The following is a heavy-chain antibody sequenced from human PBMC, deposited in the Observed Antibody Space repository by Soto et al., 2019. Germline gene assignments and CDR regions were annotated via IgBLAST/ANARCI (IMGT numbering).Heavy chain of an antibody. V-gene: IGHV4-59*12. D-gene: IGHD6-13*01. J-gene: IGHJ1*01. CDR2: IYYSGST. Sequence: SETMSLTCTVSGGSISSYYWSWIRQPPGKGLEWIGYIYYSGSTNYNPSLKSRVTISVDTSKNQFSLKLSSVTAEDTAMYYCARDPGGLATSGEYFHHWGQGTLVTVSS. CDR1: GGSISSYY. CDR3: ARDPGGLATSGEYFHH.